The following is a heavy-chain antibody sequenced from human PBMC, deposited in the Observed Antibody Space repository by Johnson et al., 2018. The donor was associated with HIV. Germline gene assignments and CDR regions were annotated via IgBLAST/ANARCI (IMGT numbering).Heavy chain of an antibody. CDR2: IYSGGGT. CDR1: GFTVSRNY. CDR3: ARRTVVTPGAFDI. Sequence: MLLVESGGGLVQPGGSLRLACAASGFTVSRNYMSWVRQAPGKGLEWVSVIYSGGGTYYADSVKGRFTISRDNAKNSLYLQMNSLRAEDTAVYYCARRTVVTPGAFDIWGQGTMVTVSS. J-gene: IGHJ3*02. D-gene: IGHD4-23*01. V-gene: IGHV3-66*04.